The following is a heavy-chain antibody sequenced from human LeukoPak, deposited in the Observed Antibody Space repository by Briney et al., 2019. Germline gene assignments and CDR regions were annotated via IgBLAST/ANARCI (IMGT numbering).Heavy chain of an antibody. D-gene: IGHD6-13*01. CDR1: GFTFSSYA. V-gene: IGHV3-23*01. J-gene: IGHJ4*02. Sequence: GGSLRLSCAASGFTFSSYAMSWVRQAPGKGLEWVSAFSGSGAGTYSADSVKGRFTVSRDNSKNTLYLQMNNLRAEDTAVYYFGAQNGSSWRDYFDYWGQGTLVTVSS. CDR2: FSGSGAGT. CDR3: GAQNGSSWRDYFDY.